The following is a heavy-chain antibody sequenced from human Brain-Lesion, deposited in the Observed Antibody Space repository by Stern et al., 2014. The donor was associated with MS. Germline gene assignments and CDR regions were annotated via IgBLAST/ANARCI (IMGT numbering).Heavy chain of an antibody. Sequence: DQLVESGAEVKKPGASVKVSCKASGYTFTGYYMHWVRPAPGQGLEWMGWINPKSGGTNYAQKFQGWVTMTRDTSINTAYMELSRLRSDDTAVYYCATYYYDSTGYNDFWGQGTLVTVSS. CDR1: GYTFTGYY. CDR2: INPKSGGT. V-gene: IGHV1-2*04. J-gene: IGHJ4*02. CDR3: ATYYYDSTGYNDF. D-gene: IGHD3-22*01.